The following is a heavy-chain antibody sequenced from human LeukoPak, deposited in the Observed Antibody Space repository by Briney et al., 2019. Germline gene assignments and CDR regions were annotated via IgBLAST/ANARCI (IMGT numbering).Heavy chain of an antibody. D-gene: IGHD5-12*01. CDR3: AREYRVNWFDP. CDR2: IIPILGIA. Sequence: ASVKVSCKASGGTFSSYAISWVRQAPGQGLEWMGRIIPILGIANYAQKFQGRVTITADKSTSTAYMELSGLRSEDTAVYYCAREYRVNWFDPWGQGTLVTVSS. V-gene: IGHV1-69*04. J-gene: IGHJ5*02. CDR1: GGTFSSYA.